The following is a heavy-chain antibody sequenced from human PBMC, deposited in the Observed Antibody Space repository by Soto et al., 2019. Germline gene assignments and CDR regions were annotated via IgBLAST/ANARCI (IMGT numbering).Heavy chain of an antibody. D-gene: IGHD3-16*01. CDR1: GFTFSNYW. V-gene: IGHV3-74*01. CDR2: INTDGSTT. CDR3: ARDLGGYASH. J-gene: IGHJ4*02. Sequence: VQLVESGGGLVQPGGSLRLSCAASGFTFSNYWMHWVRQAPGKGPVWVSRINTDGSTTNYADSVKGRFTISRDNATNTLYLQTNSLGAEDTAVYYCARDLGGYASHWGQGTLVTVSS.